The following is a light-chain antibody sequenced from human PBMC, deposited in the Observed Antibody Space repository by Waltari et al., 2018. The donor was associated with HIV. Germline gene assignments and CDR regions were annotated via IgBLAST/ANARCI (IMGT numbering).Light chain of an antibody. Sequence: ILMTQSPATLSVSPGGGATVSCRASESVHSNLAWFQQKPGQGPRLLFYAASTRATGLPDRFSASGSGTEFTLTISSLQSEDFALYFCQQYHKWPETFGQGTKLEIK. CDR1: ESVHSN. J-gene: IGKJ2*01. CDR3: QQYHKWPET. V-gene: IGKV3-15*01. CDR2: AAS.